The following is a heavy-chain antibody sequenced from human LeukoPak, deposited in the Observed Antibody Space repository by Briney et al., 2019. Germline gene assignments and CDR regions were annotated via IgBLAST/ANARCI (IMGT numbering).Heavy chain of an antibody. CDR3: AREPEHNYENSGYFDAFDI. V-gene: IGHV3-21*01. J-gene: IGHJ3*02. CDR2: ISDTSTYI. D-gene: IGHD3-22*01. CDR1: GFTFSSYT. Sequence: GGSLRLSRAASGFTFSSYTMDWVRQAPGKGLEWVSSISDTSTYIYYADSVKGRFTISRNNAKNSLYLQMNSLRPEDSAVYFCAREPEHNYENSGYFDAFDIWGPGTMVIVSS.